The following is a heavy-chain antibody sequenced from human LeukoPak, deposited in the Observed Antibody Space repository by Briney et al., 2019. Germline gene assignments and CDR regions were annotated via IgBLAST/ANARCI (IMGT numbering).Heavy chain of an antibody. J-gene: IGHJ1*01. V-gene: IGHV4-61*08. D-gene: IGHD5-18*01. CDR3: ASKSNVDTAMVTGLYFQH. Sequence: PSETLFLTCAVSGGSISSGGYSWSWIRQPPGKGLEWIGYIYYSGSTNYNPSLKSRVTISVYTAKNQFSLKLSSVTAADTAVYYCASKSNVDTAMVTGLYFQHWGQGTLVTVSS. CDR1: GGSISSGGYS. CDR2: IYYSGST.